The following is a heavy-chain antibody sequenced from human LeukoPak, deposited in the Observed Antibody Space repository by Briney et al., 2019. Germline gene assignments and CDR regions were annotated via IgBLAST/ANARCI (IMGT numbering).Heavy chain of an antibody. CDR2: INTDGSST. CDR1: GFTFSSYW. D-gene: IGHD2-21*01. CDR3: ASSYCGGDCPISHAFDI. Sequence: GGSLRLSCAASGFTFSSYWMHWVRQAPGKGLVWVSRINTDGSSTSYADSVKGRFTISRDNAKNTLYLQMNSLRAEDTAVYYCASSYCGGDCPISHAFDIWGQGTMVTVSS. J-gene: IGHJ3*02. V-gene: IGHV3-74*01.